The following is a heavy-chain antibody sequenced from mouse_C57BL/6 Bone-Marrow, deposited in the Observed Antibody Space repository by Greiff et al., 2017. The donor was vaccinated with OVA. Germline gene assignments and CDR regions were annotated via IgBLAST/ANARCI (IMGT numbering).Heavy chain of an antibody. CDR2: IYPGSGST. CDR1: GYTFTSYW. Sequence: QVQLQQPGAELVKPGASVKMSCKASGYTFTSYWITWVKQRPGQGLEWIGDIYPGSGSTNYNEKFKSKATLTVETSSSTAYMQLSSLTSEDSAVYYCARDGYYLTWFAYWGQGTLVTVSA. D-gene: IGHD2-3*01. CDR3: ARDGYYLTWFAY. J-gene: IGHJ3*01. V-gene: IGHV1-55*01.